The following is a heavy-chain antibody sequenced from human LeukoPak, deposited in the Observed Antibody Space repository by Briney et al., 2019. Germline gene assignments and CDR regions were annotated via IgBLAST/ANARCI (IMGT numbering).Heavy chain of an antibody. V-gene: IGHV3-23*01. Sequence: GGSLRLSCAASGFTFSSYAMSWVRQAPGKGLEWVSAISGSGGSTYYADSVKGGFTISRDNSKNTLYLQMNSLRAEDTAVDYCAKRAGDSSSWYYFDYWGQGTLVTVSS. J-gene: IGHJ4*02. D-gene: IGHD6-13*01. CDR1: GFTFSSYA. CDR3: AKRAGDSSSWYYFDY. CDR2: ISGSGGST.